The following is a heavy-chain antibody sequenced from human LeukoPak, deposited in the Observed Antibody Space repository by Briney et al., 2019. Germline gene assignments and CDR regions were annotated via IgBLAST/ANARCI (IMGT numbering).Heavy chain of an antibody. D-gene: IGHD3-3*01. J-gene: IGHJ4*02. V-gene: IGHV4-39*01. CDR1: GGSINSNNYY. Sequence: SETLSLTCTVSGGSINSNNYYWGWIRQPPGKGLEWIGSIYSSGSAYNNPSLKSRVTISVDTSKNQFSLRLSSVTAADTAVYYCQSRYLEWLLEYWGQGTLVTVSS. CDR3: QSRYLEWLLEY. CDR2: IYSSGSA.